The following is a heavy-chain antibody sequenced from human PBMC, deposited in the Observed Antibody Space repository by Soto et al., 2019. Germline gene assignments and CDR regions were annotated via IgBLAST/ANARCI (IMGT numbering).Heavy chain of an antibody. D-gene: IGHD3-10*01. CDR3: AKGAVVRGVYDLDY. J-gene: IGHJ4*02. CDR1: GFTFSSYA. CDR2: ISGSGGST. V-gene: IGHV3-23*01. Sequence: EVQLLESGGGLVQPGGSLRLSCAASGFTFSSYAMNWVRQAPGKGLEWVSAISGSGGSTYYADSVKGWFTISRDNSKNTLYLQMNSLRAEDTAVYYCAKGAVVRGVYDLDYWGQGTLVTVSS.